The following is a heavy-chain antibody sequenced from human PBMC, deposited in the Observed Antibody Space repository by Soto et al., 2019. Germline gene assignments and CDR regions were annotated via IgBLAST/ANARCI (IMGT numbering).Heavy chain of an antibody. D-gene: IGHD3-16*01. CDR2: ISSSSSTI. Sequence: PGGSLRLSCAASGFTFSSYSMNWVRQAPGKGLEWVSYISSSSSTIYYADSVKGRFTISRDNAKNSLYLQMNSLRAEDTAVYYCASDLAYYDYIWGSYARDYWGQGTLVTVSS. V-gene: IGHV3-48*01. CDR3: ASDLAYYDYIWGSYARDY. CDR1: GFTFSSYS. J-gene: IGHJ4*02.